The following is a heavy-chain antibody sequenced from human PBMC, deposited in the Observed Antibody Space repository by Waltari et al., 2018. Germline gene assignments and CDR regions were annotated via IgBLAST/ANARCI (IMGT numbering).Heavy chain of an antibody. CDR1: GYTFTSYY. Sequence: QVQLVQSGAEVKKPGASVKVSCKASGYTFTSYYMHWVRQAPGQGLEWMGIINPSGGSTSYAQKFQGRVTMTRDTSTSTVYMELSSLRSEDTAVYYCARGGVGITMVRGVYYYYGMDVWGQGTTVTVSS. CDR3: ARGGVGITMVRGVYYYYGMDV. D-gene: IGHD3-10*01. J-gene: IGHJ6*02. V-gene: IGHV1-46*01. CDR2: INPSGGST.